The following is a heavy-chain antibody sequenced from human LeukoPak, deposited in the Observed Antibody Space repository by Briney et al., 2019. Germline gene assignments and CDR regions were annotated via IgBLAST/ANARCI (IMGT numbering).Heavy chain of an antibody. D-gene: IGHD4-23*01. CDR1: GLTVSSNH. CDR2: ISGSGGST. J-gene: IGHJ3*02. V-gene: IGHV3-23*01. CDR3: AKGGNPFDAFDI. Sequence: GGSLRLSCAASGLTVSSNHMSWVRQAPGKGLEWVSAISGSGGSTYYAGSVKGRFTISRDNSKNTLYLQMNSLRAEDTAVYYCAKGGNPFDAFDIWGQGTMVTVSS.